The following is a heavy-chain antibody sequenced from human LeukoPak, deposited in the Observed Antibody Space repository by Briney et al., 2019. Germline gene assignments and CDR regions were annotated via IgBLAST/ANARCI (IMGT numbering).Heavy chain of an antibody. D-gene: IGHD6-13*01. Sequence: GSLRLSSAASGFTFSNAWMSWVRQAPGKGVEWVGRIKSKTDGGTTDYAAPVKGRFTISRDDSKNTLYLQMNSLKTEDTAVYYCTTDRTSSWKFFDYWGQGTLVTVSS. CDR2: IKSKTDGGTT. J-gene: IGHJ4*02. CDR3: TTDRTSSWKFFDY. CDR1: GFTFSNAW. V-gene: IGHV3-15*01.